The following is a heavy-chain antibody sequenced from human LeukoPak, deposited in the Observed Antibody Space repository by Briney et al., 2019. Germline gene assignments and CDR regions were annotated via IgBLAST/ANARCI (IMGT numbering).Heavy chain of an antibody. V-gene: IGHV3-43*02. D-gene: IGHD2-2*02. Sequence: GGSLRLSCAASGFIFDDYAMHWVRQAPGKGLEWVALNNEDGIFTYYADSVKGRFTISRDNSKNSLSLQMNDLRTEDTALYYCTKDKLGNGFCSGSRCYSNWFDPWGQGTLVIVSS. CDR2: NNEDGIFT. CDR3: TKDKLGNGFCSGSRCYSNWFDP. CDR1: GFIFDDYA. J-gene: IGHJ5*02.